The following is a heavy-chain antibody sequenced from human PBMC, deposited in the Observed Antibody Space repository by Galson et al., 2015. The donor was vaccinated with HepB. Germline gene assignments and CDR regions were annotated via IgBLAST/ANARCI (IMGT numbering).Heavy chain of an antibody. V-gene: IGHV1-18*04. D-gene: IGHD5-18*01. Sequence: SVKVACKASGYTFTSSGISWVRQSPGQGLEWMGWISAYNGNTNYAQKLQGKVTMTTDTSTSTAYMELRSLRSDDTAVYYCARENGYSYGYGNDYYYYYGMDVWGQGTTVTVSS. CDR3: ARENGYSYGYGNDYYYYYGMDV. CDR2: ISAYNGNT. CDR1: GYTFTSSG. J-gene: IGHJ6*02.